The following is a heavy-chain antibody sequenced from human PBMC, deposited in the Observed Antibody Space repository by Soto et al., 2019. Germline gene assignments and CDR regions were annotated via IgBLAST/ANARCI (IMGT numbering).Heavy chain of an antibody. V-gene: IGHV3-30*18. CDR2: ISYDGSNK. J-gene: IGHJ4*02. CDR1: GFTFSSYG. CDR3: AKDTGYCGGDCYFPPDY. Sequence: GGSLRLSCAASGFTFSSYGMHWVRQAPGKGLEWVAVISYDGSNKYYADSVKGRFTISRDNSKNTLYLQMNSLRAEDTAVYYCAKDTGYCGGDCYFPPDYWGQGTLVTVSS. D-gene: IGHD2-21*02.